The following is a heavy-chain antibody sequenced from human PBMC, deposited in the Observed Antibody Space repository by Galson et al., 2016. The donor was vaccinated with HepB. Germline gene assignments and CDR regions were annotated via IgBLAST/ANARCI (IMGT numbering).Heavy chain of an antibody. D-gene: IGHD3-9*01. J-gene: IGHJ6*02. Sequence: LSLTFAISGGSFSGYYWSWIRQPPGKGLEWIGEVNHSENPTYNPSLKSRVTISVDTSKNQFSLKLTSLTAADTAVYYCSRVEKLYDILTAGYYYGMDVWGQGTTVTVSS. CDR2: VNHSENP. CDR1: GGSFSGYY. V-gene: IGHV4-34*01. CDR3: SRVEKLYDILTAGYYYGMDV.